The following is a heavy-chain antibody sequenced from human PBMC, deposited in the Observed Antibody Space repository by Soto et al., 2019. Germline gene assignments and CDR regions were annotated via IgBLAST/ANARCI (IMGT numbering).Heavy chain of an antibody. CDR2: IHHSGST. CDR1: GGSISSGGYS. D-gene: IGHD3-3*01. J-gene: IGHJ5*01. Sequence: QLQLQESGSGLVKPSQTLSLACAVSGGSISSGGYSWSWIRQPPGKGREWIGYIHHSGSTYYNPSRTTRVPITAAGSKIRCTLTLSTMTAADTAAYYCSRYLRGNRHYTYGSWGQGTLVTVSS. V-gene: IGHV4-30-2*01. CDR3: SRYLRGNRHYTYGS.